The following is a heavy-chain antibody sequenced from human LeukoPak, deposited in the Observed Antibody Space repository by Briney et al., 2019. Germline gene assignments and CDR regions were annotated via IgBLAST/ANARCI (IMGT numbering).Heavy chain of an antibody. CDR3: ARSRPLLWFGETTKYNWFDP. D-gene: IGHD3-10*01. J-gene: IGHJ5*02. CDR1: GYTFTGYY. CDR2: INPNSGGT. Sequence: ASVKVSCKASGYTFTGYYMHWVRQAPGQGLEWMGWINPNSGGTNYAQKFQGRVTMTRDTSISTAYMELSRLRSDDTAVYYCARSRPLLWFGETTKYNWFDPWGQGTLVTVSS. V-gene: IGHV1-2*02.